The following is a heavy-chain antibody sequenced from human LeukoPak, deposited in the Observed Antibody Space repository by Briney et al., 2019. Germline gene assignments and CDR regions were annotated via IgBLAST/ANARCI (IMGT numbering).Heavy chain of an antibody. CDR2: ISWDGGST. Sequence: GGSLRLSCAASGFTFDDYAMHWVRQAPGTGLEWVSLISWDGGSTYYADSVKGRFTISRDNSKNSLYLQMNSLRAEDTALYYCAKDMAAYYYSSGNIDYWGQGTLVTVSS. CDR1: GFTFDDYA. J-gene: IGHJ4*02. V-gene: IGHV3-43D*03. D-gene: IGHD3-10*01. CDR3: AKDMAAYYYSSGNIDY.